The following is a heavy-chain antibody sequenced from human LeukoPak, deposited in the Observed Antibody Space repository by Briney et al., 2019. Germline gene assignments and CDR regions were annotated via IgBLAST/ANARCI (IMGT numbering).Heavy chain of an antibody. CDR2: INSDGSSK. V-gene: IGHV3-74*01. CDR3: ARGLTIFGAVNDAFDI. Sequence: GGSLRLSCADSRFTYSSYWMRWVRQAPGTGLVWVGHINSDGSSKTYADSVKGRFTISRDNAKNTLYLQMNSLRAEDTAVYYCARGLTIFGAVNDAFDIWGQGTMVTVSS. CDR1: RFTYSSYW. D-gene: IGHD3-3*01. J-gene: IGHJ3*02.